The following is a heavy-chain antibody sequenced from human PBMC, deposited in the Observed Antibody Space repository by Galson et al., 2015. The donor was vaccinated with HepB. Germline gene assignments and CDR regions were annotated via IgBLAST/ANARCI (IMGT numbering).Heavy chain of an antibody. Sequence: SVKVSCKASGYSFTSYGITWVRQAPGQGLEWMGWISANKADINYAQKVQGRVTMTTDTSTSTAYMELRSLTSDDTAVYYCARGPRDDYVWGSYRYRGDVWGQGTTVTVSS. D-gene: IGHD3-16*02. CDR2: ISANKADI. V-gene: IGHV1-18*01. J-gene: IGHJ6*02. CDR3: ARGPRDDYVWGSYRYRGDV. CDR1: GYSFTSYG.